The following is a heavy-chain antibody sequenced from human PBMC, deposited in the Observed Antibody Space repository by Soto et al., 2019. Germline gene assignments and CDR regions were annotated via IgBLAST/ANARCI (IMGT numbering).Heavy chain of an antibody. Sequence: EVQLVESGGGLVQPGGSLRLSCAASGFTVSSNYMSWVRQAPGKWLEWVSVIYSGGSTYYADSVKGRFTISRDNSKNTLYLQTNSLRAEDTAVYYCAREVAPWDAFDIWRQGTMVTVSS. CDR2: IYSGGST. D-gene: IGHD5-12*01. CDR1: GFTVSSNY. V-gene: IGHV3-66*01. CDR3: AREVAPWDAFDI. J-gene: IGHJ3*02.